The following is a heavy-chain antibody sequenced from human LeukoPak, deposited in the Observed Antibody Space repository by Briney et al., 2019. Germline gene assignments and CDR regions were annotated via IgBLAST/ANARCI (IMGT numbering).Heavy chain of an antibody. V-gene: IGHV3-33*01. D-gene: IGHD3-22*01. CDR2: LWAHGRSE. J-gene: IGHJ4*02. Sequence: GGSLRLSCAASGFTLTKYGMHWVRQAPGKGLEWVAVLWAHGRSEYCADSVKGRFSISRDTSRSTVHLQMNSLRAEDTAVYYCARDDDTSSHYSLFQYWGQGTRVTVSS. CDR1: GFTLTKYG. CDR3: ARDDDTSSHYSLFQY.